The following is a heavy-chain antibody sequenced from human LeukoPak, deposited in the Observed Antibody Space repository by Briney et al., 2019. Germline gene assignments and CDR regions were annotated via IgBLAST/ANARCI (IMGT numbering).Heavy chain of an antibody. J-gene: IGHJ5*02. D-gene: IGHD4-23*01. CDR3: ATSYDGKTAPYDL. Sequence: PSETLSLTCTVSNDSISSYCCSWVRQPPGKGLEWIGFMCPSGRTDYNPSLKSRVTMSIDTSKNQLSMELRFLTAADTAVYNCATSYDGKTAPYDLWGHGTLVTVSS. CDR2: MCPSGRT. CDR1: NDSISSYC. V-gene: IGHV4-4*08.